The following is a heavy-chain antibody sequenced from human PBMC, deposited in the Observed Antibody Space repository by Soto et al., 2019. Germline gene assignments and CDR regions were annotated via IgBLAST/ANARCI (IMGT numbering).Heavy chain of an antibody. CDR2: LYWDDDQ. J-gene: IGHJ6*02. D-gene: IGHD2-21*02. Sequence: QVTLKESGPTLVKPTQTLTLTCTVSGLSLRTTGVGVGWVRQPPGKALEWLALLYWDDDQRYSPSLRSRLTIAKDISETQVVLTMTNMDTVDTATYYCVQSRCGGDCLEIYSSHAYNGLDVWGQGTTVTVFS. CDR1: GLSLRTTGVG. CDR3: VQSRCGGDCLEIYSSHAYNGLDV. V-gene: IGHV2-5*02.